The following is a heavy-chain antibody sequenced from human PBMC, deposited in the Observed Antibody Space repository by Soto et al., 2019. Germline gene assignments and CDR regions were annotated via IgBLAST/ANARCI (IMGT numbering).Heavy chain of an antibody. CDR3: TTDYGWAFDI. Sequence: EVQLVASGGGLVKPGESLRLSCAGSGITFSNVRMTWVRQAPGTGLEWLGRIKSKTDGGTADYSAAVKGRFTISRDDSKNMLYLQLNSLKTEDTAVYYCTTDYGWAFDIWGQGTMVTVSS. J-gene: IGHJ3*02. D-gene: IGHD4-17*01. V-gene: IGHV3-15*01. CDR1: GITFSNVR. CDR2: IKSKTDGGTA.